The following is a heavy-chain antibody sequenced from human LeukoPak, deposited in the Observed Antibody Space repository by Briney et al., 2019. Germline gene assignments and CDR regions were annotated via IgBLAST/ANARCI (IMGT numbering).Heavy chain of an antibody. Sequence: PGGSLRLSCAASGFTFSSYGMHWVRQAPGKGLEWVAVISYDGSNKYYADSVKGRFTISRHNPKNTLYLQMNSLRAEDTAVYYCAKDLGCSSTSCYAIGGLGYWGQGTLVTVSS. CDR1: GFTFSSYG. CDR2: ISYDGSNK. D-gene: IGHD2-2*01. J-gene: IGHJ4*02. V-gene: IGHV3-30*18. CDR3: AKDLGCSSTSCYAIGGLGY.